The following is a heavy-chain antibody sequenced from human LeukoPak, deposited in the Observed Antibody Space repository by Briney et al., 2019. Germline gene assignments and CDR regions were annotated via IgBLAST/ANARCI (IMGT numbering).Heavy chain of an antibody. CDR1: GYTFTIYG. D-gene: IGHD3-10*01. CDR2: ISDYSGNP. CDR3: ARDSLLAAPYTDH. Sequence: ASVTVCCKASGYTFTIYGISWVRQAPGQGVGWMGWISDYSGNPNYAQKFQGRVTMTADTFTSTAYMELRSLRSDDTAVYFCARDSLLAAPYTDHWGQGTLVTVSS. V-gene: IGHV1-18*01. J-gene: IGHJ4*02.